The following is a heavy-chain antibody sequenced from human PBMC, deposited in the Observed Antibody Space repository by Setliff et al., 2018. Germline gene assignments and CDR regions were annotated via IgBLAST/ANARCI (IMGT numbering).Heavy chain of an antibody. CDR2: IHNSGTA. J-gene: IGHJ3*02. V-gene: IGHV4-59*06. CDR3: ARRLRESHAFHI. Sequence: SETLSLTCTVSGGSISSNYWNWIRQPAGKGLEWIGYIHNSGTAYYNPSLRSRLTISVDTSKNQFSLKLNSVTAADTAVYYCARRLRESHAFHIWGQGTLVTVSS. CDR1: GGSISSNY. D-gene: IGHD2-15*01.